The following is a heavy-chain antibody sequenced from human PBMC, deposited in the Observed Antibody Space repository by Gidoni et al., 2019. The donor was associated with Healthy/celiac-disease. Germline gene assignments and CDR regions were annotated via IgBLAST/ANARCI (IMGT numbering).Heavy chain of an antibody. D-gene: IGHD6-13*01. V-gene: IGHV1-69*12. CDR1: GGPFSSYA. J-gene: IGHJ5*02. CDR3: ARGKYSSSFRKNWFDP. CDR2: TSPIFGTA. Sequence: QVQLVQSGAAVKKPGSSVKVSCKASGGPFSSYAISWVRQAPGQGLEWMGGTSPIFGTANYAQKFQGRVTITADESTSTAYMELSSLRSEDTAVYYCARGKYSSSFRKNWFDPWGQGTLVTVSS.